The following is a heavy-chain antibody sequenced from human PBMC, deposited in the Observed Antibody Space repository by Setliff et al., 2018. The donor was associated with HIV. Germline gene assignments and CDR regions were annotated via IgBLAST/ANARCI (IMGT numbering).Heavy chain of an antibody. CDR2: INPNSGGT. J-gene: IGHJ4*02. D-gene: IGHD1-26*01. Sequence: ASVKVSCKASGYIFSDYYIHWVRQTPGQGLEWMGRINPNSGGTDYAQKFQGRVTMSRDTSIRTVYMELSSLRSDDTALYYCARGWELNVWGQGTRVTVSS. CDR1: GYIFSDYY. V-gene: IGHV1-2*06. CDR3: ARGWELNV.